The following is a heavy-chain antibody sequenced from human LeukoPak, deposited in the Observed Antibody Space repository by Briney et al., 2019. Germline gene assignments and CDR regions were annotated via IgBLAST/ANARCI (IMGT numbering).Heavy chain of an antibody. Sequence: SETLSLTCAVYGGSFSGYYWSWIRQPPGKGLEWIGEINHSGSTNYNPSLKSRVTISVDTSKNQFSLKLSSVTAADTAVYYCASHVEGSSWYLGYYYYMDVWGKGTTVTVSS. CDR2: INHSGST. D-gene: IGHD6-13*01. CDR3: ASHVEGSSWYLGYYYYMDV. V-gene: IGHV4-34*01. CDR1: GGSFSGYY. J-gene: IGHJ6*03.